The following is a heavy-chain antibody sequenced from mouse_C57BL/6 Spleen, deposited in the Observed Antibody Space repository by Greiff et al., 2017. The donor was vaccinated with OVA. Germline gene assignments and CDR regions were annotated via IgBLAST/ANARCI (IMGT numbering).Heavy chain of an antibody. CDR2: IYPGDGDT. V-gene: IGHV1-80*01. CDR3: ARPRSVYAMDY. CDR1: GYAFSSYW. Sequence: VQLQQSGAELVKPGASVKISCKASGYAFSSYWMNWVKQRPGKGLEWIGQIYPGDGDTNYNGKFKGKATLTADKSSSTAYMQLSSLTSEDSAVYFCARPRSVYAMDYWGQGTSVTVSS. J-gene: IGHJ4*01.